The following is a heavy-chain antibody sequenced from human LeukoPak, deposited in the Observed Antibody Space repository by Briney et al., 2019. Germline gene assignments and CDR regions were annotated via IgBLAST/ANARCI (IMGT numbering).Heavy chain of an antibody. Sequence: GGSLRLSCAASGFTFSNYAMSWVRQAPGKGLEWVSTISGSGGTTDYADSVKGRFTISRDNSKNTLDLQMNSLRAEDTAVYYCARGVPAAPIDYWGQGTLVTVSS. CDR1: GFTFSNYA. CDR2: ISGSGGTT. V-gene: IGHV3-23*01. CDR3: ARGVPAAPIDY. J-gene: IGHJ4*02. D-gene: IGHD2-2*01.